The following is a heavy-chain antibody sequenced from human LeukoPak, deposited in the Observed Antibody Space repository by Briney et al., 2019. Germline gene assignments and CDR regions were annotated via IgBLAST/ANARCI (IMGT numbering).Heavy chain of an antibody. CDR3: AKVGLSHALDI. CDR1: GSTVTTNS. V-gene: IGHV3-66*01. J-gene: IGHJ3*02. Sequence: GGSLRLSCAASGSTVTTNSMSWVRQAPGKGLEWVSVTYSGGSTNYADSVKGRFAISRGNSENTLYLQMNSLRAEDTAVYYCAKVGLSHALDIWGQGTMVTVSS. CDR2: TYSGGST.